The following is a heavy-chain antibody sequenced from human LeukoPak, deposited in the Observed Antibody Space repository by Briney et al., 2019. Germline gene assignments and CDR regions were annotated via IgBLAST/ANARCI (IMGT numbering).Heavy chain of an antibody. CDR1: GYTFTSYG. D-gene: IGHD3-22*01. J-gene: IGHJ4*02. CDR3: AREDRRYDSPPEIDY. V-gene: IGHV1-18*01. Sequence: EASVTVSCTASGYTFTSYGISWVRQAPGQGLEWMGWISAYNGNTNYAQKLQGRVTMTTDTSTSTAYMELRSLRSDDTAVYYCAREDRRYDSPPEIDYWGQGTLVTVSS. CDR2: ISAYNGNT.